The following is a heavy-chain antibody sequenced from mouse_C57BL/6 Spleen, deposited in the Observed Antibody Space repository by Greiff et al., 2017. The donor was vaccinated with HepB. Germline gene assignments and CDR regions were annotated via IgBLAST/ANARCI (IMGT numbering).Heavy chain of an antibody. CDR2: INPGSGGT. CDR1: GYAFTNYL. V-gene: IGHV1-54*01. CDR3: ARDGAD. J-gene: IGHJ3*01. Sequence: QVQLQQSGAELVRPGTSVKVSCKASGYAFTNYLIEWVKQRPGQGLEWIGVINPGSGGTNYNEKFKGKATLTADKSSSTAYMQLSSLTSEDSAVYFCARDGADWGQGTLVTVSA.